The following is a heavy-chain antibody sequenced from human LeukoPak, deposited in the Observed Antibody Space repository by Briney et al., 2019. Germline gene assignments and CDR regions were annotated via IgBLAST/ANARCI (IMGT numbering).Heavy chain of an antibody. Sequence: PGGSLRLSCAASGFTFNNAWMSWVRQAPGKGLEWVGHINSKTDGGTTDYAAPVKGRFTISRDDSKNTLYLQMNSLKTEDTAVYYCASNVLRAGRDAFDIWGQGTMVTVSS. CDR2: INSKTDGGTT. V-gene: IGHV3-15*01. J-gene: IGHJ3*02. D-gene: IGHD3-16*01. CDR3: ASNVLRAGRDAFDI. CDR1: GFTFNNAW.